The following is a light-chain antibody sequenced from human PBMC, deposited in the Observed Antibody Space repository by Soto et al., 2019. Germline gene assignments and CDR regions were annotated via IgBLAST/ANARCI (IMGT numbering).Light chain of an antibody. V-gene: IGKV1-5*03. CDR1: QSVGRW. Sequence: IQMTQSPATLPASVGDSVTITCRASQSVGRWLAWYQQKPGKAPQVLIYKASDLKSGVPSRFSGSGYGTEFTLTISGLQPDDYATYYCQQYETYATFGQGTKADIX. CDR2: KAS. CDR3: QQYETYAT. J-gene: IGKJ1*01.